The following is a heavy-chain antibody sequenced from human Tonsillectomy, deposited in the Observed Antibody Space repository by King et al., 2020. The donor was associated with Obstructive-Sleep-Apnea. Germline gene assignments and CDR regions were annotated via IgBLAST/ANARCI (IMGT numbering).Heavy chain of an antibody. V-gene: IGHV3-30*18. J-gene: IGHJ3*02. CDR2: ISFVGSYK. D-gene: IGHD2-21*02. CDR3: AKEGGRAYCGGDCYNAFDI. CDR1: GFTFRTYG. Sequence: VQLVESGVGVVQPGRSLRLSCAASGFTFRTYGMHCVRQAPCKGLELWDFISFVGSYKSYAESVKGRFTISSDNSKNTLHLQMNSLRAEDTAVYFCAKEGGRAYCGGDCYNAFDIWGQGTMVTVSS.